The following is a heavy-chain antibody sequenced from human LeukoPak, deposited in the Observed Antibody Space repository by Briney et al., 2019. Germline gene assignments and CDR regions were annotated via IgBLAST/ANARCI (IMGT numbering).Heavy chain of an antibody. J-gene: IGHJ4*02. D-gene: IGHD3-22*01. CDR2: ISYDGSNK. CDR1: GFTFSNYA. Sequence: PGRSLRLSCAASGFTFSNYAMHWVRQAPGKGLEWVAVISYDGSNKYYADSVKGRFTISRDNSKNTLYLQMNSLRAEDTAVYYCAKSDYYDSSGYHYWGQGTLVTVSS. CDR3: AKSDYYDSSGYHY. V-gene: IGHV3-30*04.